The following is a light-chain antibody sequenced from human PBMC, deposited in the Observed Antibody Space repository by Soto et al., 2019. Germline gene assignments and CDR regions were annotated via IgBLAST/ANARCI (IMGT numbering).Light chain of an antibody. CDR3: QKYDCAPLT. CDR1: QSVSSSY. J-gene: IGKJ4*01. Sequence: EIVLTQSPGTLSLSPGERATLSCRASQSVSSSYLAWYQQKPGQPPRLLIYGASSRATGIPDRFSGSGSGTDFTLTISRLEPEDVATYYCQKYDCAPLTFGGGTKVEIK. V-gene: IGKV3-20*01. CDR2: GAS.